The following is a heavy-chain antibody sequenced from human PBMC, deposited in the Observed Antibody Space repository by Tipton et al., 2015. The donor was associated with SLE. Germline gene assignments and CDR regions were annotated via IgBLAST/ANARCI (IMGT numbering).Heavy chain of an antibody. Sequence: GLVKPSGTLSLTCAVSGASITSSDWWGWVRQPPGKGLEYIGEIHPRGSTYYSASLRSRVRLSLDRSNNHFSLTLNSVTSADTAVYYCAKTTVYSNDWPYVDHWGHETLVTVSS. CDR2: IHPRGST. D-gene: IGHD6-19*01. V-gene: IGHV4-4*02. CDR1: GASITSSDW. CDR3: AKTTVYSNDWPYVDH. J-gene: IGHJ4*01.